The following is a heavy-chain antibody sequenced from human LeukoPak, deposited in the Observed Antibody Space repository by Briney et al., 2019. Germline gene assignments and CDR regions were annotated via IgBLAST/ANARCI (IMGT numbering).Heavy chain of an antibody. V-gene: IGHV4-39*01. D-gene: IGHD6-13*01. Sequence: PSETLSLTCTVSGGSISGGKDFWGWIRQPPGTGLEWIGSIFYSGSTYYNPSLKSRVTISVDTSRNEFSLKVMSATVADTAVYYCARRGITYSSSFFEFWGQGALVTVSS. J-gene: IGHJ4*02. CDR3: ARRGITYSSSFFEF. CDR1: GGSISGGKDF. CDR2: IFYSGST.